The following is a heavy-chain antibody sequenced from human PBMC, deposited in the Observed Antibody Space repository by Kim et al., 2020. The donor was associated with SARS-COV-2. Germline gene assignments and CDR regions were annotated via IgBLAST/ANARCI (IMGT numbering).Heavy chain of an antibody. Sequence: GGSLRLSCAASGFSFSTYSMNWVRQAPGKGLQWISYISGGIRTIYYADAVKGRFTISRDNAKNSLYLQMNSLRDADTAIYYCARDLPGGHQGVGVYWGQGTLVTVSS. J-gene: IGHJ4*02. D-gene: IGHD2-2*01. CDR3: ARDLPGGHQGVGVY. CDR2: ISGGIRTI. V-gene: IGHV3-48*02. CDR1: GFSFSTYS.